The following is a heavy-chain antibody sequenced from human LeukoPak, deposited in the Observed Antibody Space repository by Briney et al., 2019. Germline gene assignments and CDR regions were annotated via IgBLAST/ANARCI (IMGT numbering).Heavy chain of an antibody. D-gene: IGHD3-3*01. CDR3: ARERQNKDFWSGGDY. J-gene: IGHJ4*02. V-gene: IGHV3-7*01. CDR1: GFTFSTYW. CDR2: IKQDGSEK. Sequence: PGGSLRLSCAASGFTFSTYWMSWVRQAPGKGLERVANIKQDGSEKYYVDSVKGRFTISRDNAKNSLYLQMNSLRAEDTAVYYCARERQNKDFWSGGDYWGQGTLVTVCS.